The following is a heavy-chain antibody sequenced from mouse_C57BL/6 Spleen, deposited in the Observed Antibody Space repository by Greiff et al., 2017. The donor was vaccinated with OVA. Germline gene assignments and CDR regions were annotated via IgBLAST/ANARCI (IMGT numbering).Heavy chain of an antibody. Sequence: DVKLVESGGGLVKPGGSLKLSCAASGFTFSDYGMHWVRQAPEKGLEWVAYISSGSSTIYYADTVKGRFTISRDTAKNTLFLQMTSLRSEDTAMYYCARGGYDYDDGYAMDYWGQGTSVTVSS. CDR2: ISSGSSTI. J-gene: IGHJ4*01. CDR3: ARGGYDYDDGYAMDY. V-gene: IGHV5-17*01. D-gene: IGHD2-4*01. CDR1: GFTFSDYG.